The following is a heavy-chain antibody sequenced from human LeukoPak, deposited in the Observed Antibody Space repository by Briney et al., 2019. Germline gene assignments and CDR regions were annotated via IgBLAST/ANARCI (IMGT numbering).Heavy chain of an antibody. CDR2: ISGSGDST. CDR1: GFTFSNYA. CDR3: AKVKDYYYNGMDV. J-gene: IGHJ6*02. V-gene: IGHV3-23*01. Sequence: GGSLRLSCAASGFTFSNYAMSWVRQTPGKGLEWVSSISGSGDSTYYADSVKGRFTISRDNSKNTLYLQMSSLRAEDTAVYYCAKVKDYYYNGMDVWGQGTTVTVSS.